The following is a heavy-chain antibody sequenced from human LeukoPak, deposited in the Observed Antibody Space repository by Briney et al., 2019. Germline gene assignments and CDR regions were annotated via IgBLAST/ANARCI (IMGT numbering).Heavy chain of an antibody. D-gene: IGHD6-6*01. CDR2: ISGSGGST. J-gene: IGHJ3*02. CDR1: GFTFSSYA. CDR3: AKDRGNSSSRAFDS. V-gene: IGHV3-23*01. Sequence: GGSLRLSCAASGFTFSSYAMSWVRQAPGKGLEWVSAISGSGGSTYYADSVKGRFTISRDNSKNTLYLQMNSRRAEDTAVYYCAKDRGNSSSRAFDSWGQGTMVTVSS.